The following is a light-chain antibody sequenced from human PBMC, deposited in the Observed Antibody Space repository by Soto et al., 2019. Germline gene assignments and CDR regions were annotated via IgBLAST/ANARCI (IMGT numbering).Light chain of an antibody. Sequence: DIQMTQSPSSLSASVVDRVTITCLASQNINNYLNWYQQKPGKAPKLLIYKASSLESGVPSRFSGSGSGTDFTLTISSLQPEDFATYYCQQSYSPPPVTFGQGTRLEIK. CDR1: QNINNY. V-gene: IGKV1-39*01. J-gene: IGKJ5*01. CDR2: KAS. CDR3: QQSYSPPPVT.